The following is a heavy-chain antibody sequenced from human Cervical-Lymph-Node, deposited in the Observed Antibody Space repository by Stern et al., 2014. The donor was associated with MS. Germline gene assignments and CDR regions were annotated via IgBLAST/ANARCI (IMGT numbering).Heavy chain of an antibody. CDR3: ARASLVVTHAFDI. V-gene: IGHV3-48*02. Sequence: EVQLVESGGGLVHPGGSLRLSCAASGFAFSNYTMNWVRQAPGKGLQRVSYISSSSTTIYYADSVKGRFTISRDNAKNSLYLQMNSLRDEDTAVYYCARASLVVTHAFDIWGQGTMVTVSS. CDR1: GFAFSNYT. J-gene: IGHJ3*02. D-gene: IGHD4-23*01. CDR2: ISSSSTTI.